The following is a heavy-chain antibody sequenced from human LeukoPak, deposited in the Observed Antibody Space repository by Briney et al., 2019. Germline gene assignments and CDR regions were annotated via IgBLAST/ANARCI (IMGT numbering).Heavy chain of an antibody. CDR2: IYSGGST. CDR1: GFTVSSNY. D-gene: IGHD2-2*01. V-gene: IGHV3-53*01. J-gene: IGHJ6*02. Sequence: GGSLRLSCAASGFTVSSNYMSWVRQAPGKGLEWVSVIYSGGSTYYADSVKGRFTISRDNSKNTLYLQMNSLRAEDTAVYYCAKWGPVVVPAPYYYYYGMDVWGQGTTVTVSS. CDR3: AKWGPVVVPAPYYYYYGMDV.